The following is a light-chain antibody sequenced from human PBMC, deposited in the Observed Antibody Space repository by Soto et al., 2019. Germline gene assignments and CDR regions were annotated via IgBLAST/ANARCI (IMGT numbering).Light chain of an antibody. V-gene: IGLV2-14*01. J-gene: IGLJ1*01. CDR3: SSYTSSSTLLYV. CDR1: SSDVGGYNY. Sequence: QSVLTQPASVSGSPGQSITISCTGTSSDVGGYNYVSWYQQHPGKAPKLMIYDVSNRPSGVSNRFSGSKSGNTASLTISGLQAQDEPDYYRSSYTSSSTLLYVFGTGTQLTVL. CDR2: DVS.